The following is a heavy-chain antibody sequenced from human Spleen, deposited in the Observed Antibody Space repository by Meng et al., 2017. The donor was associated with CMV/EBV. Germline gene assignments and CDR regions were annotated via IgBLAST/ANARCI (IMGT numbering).Heavy chain of an antibody. Sequence: GGSLRLSCAASGFIFSSYWMSWVRQAPGKGLEWVANIKQDGSEKYYVDSVKGRFTISRDNAKNSLYLQMNSLRAEDTAVYYCARDLPHDNSYGMDVWGQGTTVTVSS. D-gene: IGHD5-24*01. CDR1: GFIFSSYW. CDR3: ARDLPHDNSYGMDV. CDR2: IKQDGSEK. J-gene: IGHJ6*02. V-gene: IGHV3-7*01.